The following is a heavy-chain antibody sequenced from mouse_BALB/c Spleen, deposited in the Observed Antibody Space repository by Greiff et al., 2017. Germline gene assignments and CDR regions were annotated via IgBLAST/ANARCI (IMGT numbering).Heavy chain of an antibody. CDR1: GFTFSSYA. Sequence: EVQLVESGGGLVKPGGSLKLSCAASGFTFSSYAMSWVRQTPEKRLEWVASISSGGSTYYPDSVKGRFTISRDNARNILYLQMSSLRSEDTAMYYCARGGYGYDPYYFDYWGQGTTLTVSS. CDR3: ARGGYGYDPYYFDY. V-gene: IGHV5-6-5*01. D-gene: IGHD2-2*01. CDR2: ISSGGST. J-gene: IGHJ2*01.